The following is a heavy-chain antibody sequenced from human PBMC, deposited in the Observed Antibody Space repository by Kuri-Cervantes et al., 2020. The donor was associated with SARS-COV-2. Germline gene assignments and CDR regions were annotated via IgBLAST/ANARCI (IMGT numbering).Heavy chain of an antibody. J-gene: IGHJ6*03. V-gene: IGHV3-11*04. CDR2: ISSSGSTI. Sequence: GGSLRLSCAASGFTFSDYYMSWIRQAPGKGLEWVSYISSSGSTIYYADSVKGRFTIFRDNAKNSLYLQMNSLRAGDTAVCYCARILADYDFWSGYYMDVWGKGTTVTVSS. CDR3: ARILADYDFWSGYYMDV. CDR1: GFTFSDYY. D-gene: IGHD3-3*01.